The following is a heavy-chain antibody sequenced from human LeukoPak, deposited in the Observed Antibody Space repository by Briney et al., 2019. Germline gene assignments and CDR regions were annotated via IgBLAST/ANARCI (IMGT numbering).Heavy chain of an antibody. Sequence: GESLKISCKGSGYSFTSYWIGWVRQMPGKGLEWMGITYPGDSDTRYSPSFQGQVTISADKSISTAYLQWSSLKASDTAMYYCARGSCSSTSCYTAPHFDYWGQGTLVTVSS. J-gene: IGHJ4*02. CDR2: TYPGDSDT. CDR1: GYSFTSYW. V-gene: IGHV5-51*01. D-gene: IGHD2-2*02. CDR3: ARGSCSSTSCYTAPHFDY.